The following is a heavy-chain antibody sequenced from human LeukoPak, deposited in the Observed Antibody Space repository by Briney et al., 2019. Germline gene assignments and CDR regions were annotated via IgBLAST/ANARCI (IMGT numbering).Heavy chain of an antibody. CDR1: GFTVSTNY. Sequence: PGGSLRLSCAASGFTVSTNYMSWVRQAPGKGLEWVSAISGSGGSTYYADSVKGRFTISRDNSKNTLYLQMNSLRAEDTAVYYCAKDRPSLLRYFDWLGNYFDYWGQGTLVTVSS. D-gene: IGHD3-9*01. CDR2: ISGSGGST. J-gene: IGHJ4*02. V-gene: IGHV3-23*01. CDR3: AKDRPSLLRYFDWLGNYFDY.